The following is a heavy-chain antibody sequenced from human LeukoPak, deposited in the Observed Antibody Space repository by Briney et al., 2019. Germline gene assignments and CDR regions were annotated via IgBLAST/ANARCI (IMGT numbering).Heavy chain of an antibody. CDR1: GYTFTSNY. CDR2: IHPTGGNT. J-gene: IGHJ4*02. V-gene: IGHV1-46*01. D-gene: IGHD2-2*01. Sequence: GASVKVSCKASGYTFTSNYMHWVRQAPGQGLEWMGIIHPTGGNTNYAQKFQGRVTMTRDTSTSTVYMELSSLRSEDTAIYYCARDCSSTKCQGTVLDNWGQGTLGTVSS. CDR3: ARDCSSTKCQGTVLDN.